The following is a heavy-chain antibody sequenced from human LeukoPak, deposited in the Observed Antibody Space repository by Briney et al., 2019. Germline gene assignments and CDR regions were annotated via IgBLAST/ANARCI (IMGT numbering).Heavy chain of an antibody. CDR2: IYHSGST. J-gene: IGHJ4*02. D-gene: IGHD6-19*01. CDR1: GGSISSSNW. Sequence: SGTLSLTCAVSGGSISSSNWWSWVRQPPGKGLEWIGEIYHSGSTNYNPSLKSRVTIPVDKSKNQFSLKLSSVTAADTAVYYCARASYSSGWHGDYWGQGTLVTVSS. V-gene: IGHV4-4*02. CDR3: ARASYSSGWHGDY.